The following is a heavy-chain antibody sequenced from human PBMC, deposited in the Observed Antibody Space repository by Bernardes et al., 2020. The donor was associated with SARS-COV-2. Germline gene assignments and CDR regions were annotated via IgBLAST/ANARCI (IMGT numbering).Heavy chain of an antibody. CDR2: IDPSDSYT. D-gene: IGHD6-13*01. J-gene: IGHJ4*02. CDR1: RYSFTSHW. CDR3: ARLSSGAAAVDY. Sequence: GESLKISCKGSRYSFTSHWITWVRQMPGKGLEWMATIDPSDSYTNYSPSFQGHVTISADKSISTAYLQWSSLKASDTAMYYCARLSSGAAAVDYWGQGTLVTVSS. V-gene: IGHV5-10-1*01.